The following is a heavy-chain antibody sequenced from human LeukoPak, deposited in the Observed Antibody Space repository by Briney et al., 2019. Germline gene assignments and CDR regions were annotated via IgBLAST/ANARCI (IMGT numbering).Heavy chain of an antibody. Sequence: PGGSLRLSCSASGFTFSSYVMTWVPQAPGKGLDWVSTIGCVGTRTYYADSVKGRFTNSRDNSKNTLYLQMNSLRDEDTAVYYCAKDFGQDDYTNWFDPWGQGAMVIVSS. CDR1: GFTFSSYV. CDR3: AKDFGQDDYTNWFDP. V-gene: IGHV3-23*01. J-gene: IGHJ5*02. CDR2: IGCVGTRT. D-gene: IGHD5-24*01.